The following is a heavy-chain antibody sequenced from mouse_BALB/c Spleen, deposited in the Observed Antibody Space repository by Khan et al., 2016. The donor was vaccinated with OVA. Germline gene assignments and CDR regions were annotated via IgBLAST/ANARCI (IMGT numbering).Heavy chain of an antibody. V-gene: IGHV14-1*02. J-gene: IGHJ3*01. CDR1: GFNIKDYY. D-gene: IGHD2-2*01. Sequence: VRLQQSGAELVRPGALVKLSCKASGFNIKDYYMHWVKQRPEQGLVWIGRIDPENGNTIYDPKFQGKASITSDTSSNTAYLQLSSLTSEDTAVYYCTRDGYAPWCAYWGQGTLVTVSA. CDR3: TRDGYAPWCAY. CDR2: IDPENGNT.